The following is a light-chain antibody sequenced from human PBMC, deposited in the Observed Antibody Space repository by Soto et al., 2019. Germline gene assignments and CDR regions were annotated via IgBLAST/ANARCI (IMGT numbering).Light chain of an antibody. CDR2: DVS. J-gene: IGLJ6*01. V-gene: IGLV2-14*01. Sequence: QSALTQPASVSGSPGLSIAISCTGTSRDVGGYNSVSWYQQQPGKVPKLIIYDVSSRPSGVSNRFSGSKSGNTASLTISGLQAEDEGDYYCSSYTPGGSNVFGTGTQLTVL. CDR3: SSYTPGGSNV. CDR1: SRDVGGYNS.